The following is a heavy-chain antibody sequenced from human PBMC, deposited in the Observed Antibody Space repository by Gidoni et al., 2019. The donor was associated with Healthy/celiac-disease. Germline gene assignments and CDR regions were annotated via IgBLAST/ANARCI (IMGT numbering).Heavy chain of an antibody. CDR2: IIPILGIA. V-gene: IGHV1-69*02. D-gene: IGHD1-7*01. CDR1: GGTFSSYT. J-gene: IGHJ4*02. CDR3: ASGVTGTTATEFDY. Sequence: QVQLVQSGAEVKKPGSSVKVSCKASGGTFSSYTISCVRQSPGQGLEWMGRIIPILGIANYAQKFQGRVTITADKSTSTAYMELSSLRSEDTAVYYCASGVTGTTATEFDYWGQGTLVTVSS.